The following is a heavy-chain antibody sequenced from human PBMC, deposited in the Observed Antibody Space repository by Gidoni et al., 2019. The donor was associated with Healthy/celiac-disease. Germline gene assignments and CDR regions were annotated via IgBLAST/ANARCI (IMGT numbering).Heavy chain of an antibody. CDR2: IWYDGSNK. D-gene: IGHD6-13*01. V-gene: IGHV3-33*01. J-gene: IGHJ4*02. CDR1: GFSFSSYG. CDR3: ARDNRPVAAAGLPSN. Sequence: QVQLAESGGGVVQPGRSRRLSCAASGFSFSSYGMHGVRQAPGKGLELVAVIWYDGSNKYYADSVKGRFTISRDKSKNTLYLQMNSLSAEDTAVYYCARDNRPVAAAGLPSNWGQVTLVTVSS.